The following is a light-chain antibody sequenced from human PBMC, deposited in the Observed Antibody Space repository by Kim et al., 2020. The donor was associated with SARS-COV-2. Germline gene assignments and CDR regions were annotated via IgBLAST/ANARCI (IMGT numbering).Light chain of an antibody. CDR3: AAWDDILNGWV. Sequence: GQRVTISCSGTYSNIGTHTVNWYQQFPGTAPKLLIHTNNERPSGVPDRFSGSKSGTSASLASSGLQPEDEADYYCAAWDDILNGWVFGGGTQLTVL. CDR2: TNN. V-gene: IGLV1-44*01. CDR1: YSNIGTHT. J-gene: IGLJ3*02.